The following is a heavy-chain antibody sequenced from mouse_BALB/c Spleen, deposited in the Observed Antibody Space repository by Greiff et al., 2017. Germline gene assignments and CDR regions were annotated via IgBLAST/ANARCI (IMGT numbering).Heavy chain of an antibody. Sequence: QVQLQQSGPGLVQPSQSLSITCTVSGFSLTSYGVHWVRQSPGKGLEWLGVIWSGGSTDYNAAFISRLSISKDNSKSQVFFKMNSLQADDTAIYYCASYDDLAYWGQGTLVTVSA. J-gene: IGHJ3*01. V-gene: IGHV2-4-1*01. D-gene: IGHD2-3*01. CDR2: IWSGGST. CDR1: GFSLTSYG. CDR3: ASYDDLAY.